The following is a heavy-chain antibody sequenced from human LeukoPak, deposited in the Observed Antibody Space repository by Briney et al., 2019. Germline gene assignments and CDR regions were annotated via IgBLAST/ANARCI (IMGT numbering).Heavy chain of an antibody. V-gene: IGHV3-53*01. CDR1: GFTVSNNY. J-gene: IGHJ2*01. D-gene: IGHD3-3*01. CDR3: ARYDFILISYFDL. Sequence: PGGSLRLSCAASGFTVSNNYMGWVRQAPGKKLEWVSDIYSDGTTFYADSVKGRFTISRDNSKNTLYLQMNSLRAEDTAVYHCARYDFILISYFDLWGRGALVTVSS. CDR2: IYSDGTT.